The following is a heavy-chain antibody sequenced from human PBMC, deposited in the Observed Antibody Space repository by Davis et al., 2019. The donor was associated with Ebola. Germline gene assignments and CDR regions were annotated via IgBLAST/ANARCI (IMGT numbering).Heavy chain of an antibody. D-gene: IGHD1-26*01. Sequence: PSETLSLTCTVSGGSISSYYWSWIRQPPGKGLEWIGYIYYSGSTNYNPSLKSRVTISVDKSKNQFSLKLSSVTAADTAVYYCARGVGATRHYFDYWGQGTLVTVSS. V-gene: IGHV4-59*12. J-gene: IGHJ4*02. CDR1: GGSISSYY. CDR2: IYYSGST. CDR3: ARGVGATRHYFDY.